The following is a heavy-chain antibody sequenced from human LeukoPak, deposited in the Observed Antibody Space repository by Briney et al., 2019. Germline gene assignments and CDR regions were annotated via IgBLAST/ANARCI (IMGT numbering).Heavy chain of an antibody. CDR2: IVVGSGNT. V-gene: IGHV1-58*01. CDR1: GFTFTSSA. Sequence: ASVKVSCKASGFTFTSSAVQWVRQARGQRLEWIGWIVVGSGNTNYAQKFQERVTITRDMSTSTVYMELSSLRSEDTAVYYCAADTTFYYGSGSYYPLPVDYWGQGTLVTVSS. D-gene: IGHD3-10*01. J-gene: IGHJ4*02. CDR3: AADTTFYYGSGSYYPLPVDY.